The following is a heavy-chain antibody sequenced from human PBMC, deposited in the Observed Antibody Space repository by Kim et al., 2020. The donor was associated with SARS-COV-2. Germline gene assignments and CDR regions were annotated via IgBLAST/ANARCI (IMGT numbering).Heavy chain of an antibody. Sequence: SVKVSCKASGGTFSSYAISWVRQAPGQGLEWMGGIIPIFGTANYAQKFQGRVTITADESTSTAYMELSSLRSEDTAVYYCALWMGRGGDGYNMYYFDYWGQGTLVTVSS. CDR2: IIPIFGTA. CDR1: GGTFSSYA. V-gene: IGHV1-69*13. D-gene: IGHD5-12*01. CDR3: ALWMGRGGDGYNMYYFDY. J-gene: IGHJ4*02.